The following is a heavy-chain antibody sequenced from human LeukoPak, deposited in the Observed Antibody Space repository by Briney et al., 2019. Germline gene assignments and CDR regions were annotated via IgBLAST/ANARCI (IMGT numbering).Heavy chain of an antibody. Sequence: SETLSLTCTVSGASISSSTYYWAWIRQPPVKSLEWIGSIYPSGLTYYHPSLKSRLTISSDTSNNQFSLKLSSVTAADTAVYYCARGLVGLDYWGQGTLVTVSS. D-gene: IGHD2-21*01. CDR1: GASISSSTYY. J-gene: IGHJ4*02. V-gene: IGHV4-39*07. CDR3: ARGLVGLDY. CDR2: IYPSGLT.